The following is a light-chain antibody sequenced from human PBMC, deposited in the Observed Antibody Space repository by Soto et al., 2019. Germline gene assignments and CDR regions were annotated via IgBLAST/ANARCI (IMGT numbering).Light chain of an antibody. CDR2: GNS. CDR3: QSYDSSLSGLLV. J-gene: IGLJ1*01. V-gene: IGLV1-40*01. CDR1: SSNIGAGYD. Sequence: QSALTQPPSVSGAPGQRVTISCTGSSSNIGAGYDVHWYQQLPGTAPKLLIYGNSNRPSGVPDRFSGSKSGTSASLAITGLQAEDEADYCCQSYDSSLSGLLVFGTGTKVTVL.